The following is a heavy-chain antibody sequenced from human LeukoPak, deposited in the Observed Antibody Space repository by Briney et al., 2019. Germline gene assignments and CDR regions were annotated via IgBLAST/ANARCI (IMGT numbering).Heavy chain of an antibody. V-gene: IGHV3-23*01. D-gene: IGHD2-21*02. CDR1: GFTFSSYE. CDR2: ISGSGGST. Sequence: GGSLRLSCAASGFTFSSYEMNWVRQAPGKGLEWVSAISGSGGSTYYADSVKGRFTISRDNSKNTLYLQMNSLRAEDTAVYYCAKGRDNIVVVTAAPVSYFDYWGQGTLVTVSS. CDR3: AKGRDNIVVVTAAPVSYFDY. J-gene: IGHJ4*02.